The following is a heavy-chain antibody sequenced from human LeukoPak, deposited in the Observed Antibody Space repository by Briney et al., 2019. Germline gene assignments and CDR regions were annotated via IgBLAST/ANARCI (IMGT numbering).Heavy chain of an antibody. CDR2: IYYSGST. J-gene: IGHJ4*02. CDR1: GGPISSYY. D-gene: IGHD5-18*01. Sequence: KPSETVSLTCTVSGGPISSYYWSWIRQPPGKGLEWIGYIYYSGSTNYNPSLKSRVTISVDTSKNQFSLKLSSVTAADTAVYYCAREGNGYSYGYVDYWGQGTLVTVSS. V-gene: IGHV4-59*01. CDR3: AREGNGYSYGYVDY.